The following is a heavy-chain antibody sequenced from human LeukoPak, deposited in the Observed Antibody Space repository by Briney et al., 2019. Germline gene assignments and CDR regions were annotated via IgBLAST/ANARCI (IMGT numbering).Heavy chain of an antibody. J-gene: IGHJ4*02. CDR2: LYTSGST. CDR3: ARGMELVSTPFDH. CDR1: GGSISSYY. Sequence: PSETLSLTCTVSGGSISSYYWSWIRQSAGKGLEWIGRLYTSGSTKYNPSLKSRVTMSIDTSKNQFSLRLRSVTAADTAVYYCARGMELVSTPFDHWGQGTLVTVSS. D-gene: IGHD5/OR15-5a*01. V-gene: IGHV4-4*07.